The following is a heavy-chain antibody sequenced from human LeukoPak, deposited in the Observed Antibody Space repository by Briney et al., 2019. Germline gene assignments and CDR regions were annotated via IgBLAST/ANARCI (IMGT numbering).Heavy chain of an antibody. J-gene: IGHJ4*02. V-gene: IGHV1-69*05. Sequence: PVKVSCKASGGTFSSYAISWVRQAPGQGLECMGGIIPIFGTANYAHKLQGRVTITTDESTSTASMDLSSLRSEDTAVYYCARGLVGAADYWGQGTLVTVSS. CDR2: IIPIFGTA. CDR1: GGTFSSYA. CDR3: ARGLVGAADY. D-gene: IGHD1-26*01.